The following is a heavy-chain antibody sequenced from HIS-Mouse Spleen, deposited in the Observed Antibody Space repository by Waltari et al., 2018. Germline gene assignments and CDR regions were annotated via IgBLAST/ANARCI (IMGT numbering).Heavy chain of an antibody. V-gene: IGHV3-33*06. CDR1: GFTFSSYG. D-gene: IGHD2-8*01. Sequence: QVQLVESRGGVVQPGRYLRLSCAASGFTFSSYGLHWVRPAPGKGLDWVAVIWYDGSNKYYADSVKGRFTISRDNSKNTLYLQMNSLRAEDTAVYYCAKGGLMVYAIGDYWGQGTLVTVSS. CDR2: IWYDGSNK. CDR3: AKGGLMVYAIGDY. J-gene: IGHJ4*02.